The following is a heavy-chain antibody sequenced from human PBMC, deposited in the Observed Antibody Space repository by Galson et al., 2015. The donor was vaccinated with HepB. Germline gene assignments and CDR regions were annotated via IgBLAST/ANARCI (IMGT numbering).Heavy chain of an antibody. V-gene: IGHV3-30*18. CDR1: GFTFSSYG. CDR2: ISYDGSNK. CDR3: AKDPTVDIAAADERYYYYYGMDV. Sequence: SLRLSCAASGFTFSSYGMHWVRQAPGKGLEWVAVISYDGSNKYYADSVKGRFTISRDNSKNTLYLQMNSLRAEDTAVYYCAKDPTVDIAAADERYYYYYGMDVWGQGTTVTVSS. D-gene: IGHD6-13*01. J-gene: IGHJ6*02.